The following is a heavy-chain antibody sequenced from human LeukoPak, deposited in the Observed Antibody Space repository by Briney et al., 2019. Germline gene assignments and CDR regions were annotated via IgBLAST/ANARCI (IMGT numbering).Heavy chain of an antibody. CDR1: GFPFSSYS. D-gene: IGHD3-22*01. V-gene: IGHV3-21*06. J-gene: IGHJ4*02. CDR2: ISSSSSYI. CDR3: ARDFGDYYDSSGPNRPSFDY. Sequence: GGSLRLSYAASGFPFSSYSMNWLRQAPGKGLEWVSSISSSSSYIYYADSVKGRFSICRDSAKSSLYLQMNSLRAEDTAVYYCARDFGDYYDSSGPNRPSFDYWGQGTLVSVSS.